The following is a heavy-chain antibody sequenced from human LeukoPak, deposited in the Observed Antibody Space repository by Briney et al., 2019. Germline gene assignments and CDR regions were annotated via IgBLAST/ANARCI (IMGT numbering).Heavy chain of an antibody. D-gene: IGHD4-17*01. V-gene: IGHV3-53*01. Sequence: PGGSLRLSCAASGFSVSSNYMTWVRQAPGKGLEWVSIIYSDYSGGSTYYADSVKGRFTTSRDNSKNMLYLQMNSLRAEDTAVYSCARGTVTAPDYWGQGTLVTVSS. CDR3: ARGTVTAPDY. CDR2: IYSDYSGGST. J-gene: IGHJ4*02. CDR1: GFSVSSNY.